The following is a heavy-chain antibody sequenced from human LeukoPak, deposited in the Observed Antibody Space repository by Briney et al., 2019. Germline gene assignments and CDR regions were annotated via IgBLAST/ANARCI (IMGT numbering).Heavy chain of an antibody. J-gene: IGHJ6*02. CDR3: ARDVYGSETPYCMDV. D-gene: IGHD3-10*01. V-gene: IGHV3-21*01. CDR1: GFTFSSYS. CDR2: ISSSSSYI. Sequence: GGPLTLSCAACGFTFSSYSMKWLRQAPGKGLEWVSSISSSSSYIYYADSVKGRFTISRDNAKHSLYLQMNRLRAEDTAVYYCARDVYGSETPYCMDVWGQGTTVTVSS.